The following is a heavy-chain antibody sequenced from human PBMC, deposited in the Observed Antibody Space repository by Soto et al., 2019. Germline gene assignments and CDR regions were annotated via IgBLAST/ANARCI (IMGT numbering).Heavy chain of an antibody. CDR1: GGSISSYY. V-gene: IGHV4-59*01. CDR2: IYYSGST. Sequence: SETLSLTCTVSGGSISSYYWSWIRQPPGKGLEWIGYIYYSGSTNYNPSLKSRVTISVDTSKNQFSLKLSSVTAADTAVYYCARVGTYYDILTGYHPYYFDYWGQGTLVTVSS. D-gene: IGHD3-9*01. J-gene: IGHJ4*02. CDR3: ARVGTYYDILTGYHPYYFDY.